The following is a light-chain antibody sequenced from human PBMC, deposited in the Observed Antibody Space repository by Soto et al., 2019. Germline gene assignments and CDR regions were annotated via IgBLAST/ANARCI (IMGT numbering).Light chain of an antibody. CDR3: SSYASITTRGV. CDR2: DVT. V-gene: IGLV2-14*01. Sequence: QSALTQPASVSGSPGQSITISCTGTSSDVGGYDFVSWYQQHPGKAPKLMIYDVTTRPSGVSDRFSGSKSGNTASLTISGRQAEDEADYYCSSYASITTRGVFGTGTKVTVL. CDR1: SSDVGGYDF. J-gene: IGLJ1*01.